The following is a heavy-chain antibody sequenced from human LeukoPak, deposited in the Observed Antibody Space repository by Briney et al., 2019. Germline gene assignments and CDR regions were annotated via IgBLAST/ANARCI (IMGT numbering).Heavy chain of an antibody. J-gene: IGHJ5*02. D-gene: IGHD3-10*01. CDR3: ARRGPTITMVRGVFSKTGPRGNNWFDP. CDR2: IYHSGST. V-gene: IGHV4-4*02. CDR1: GGSISSRNW. Sequence: PSGTLSLTCAVSGGSISSRNWWSWVRQPPGKGLEWIGEIYHSGSTNYNPSLKTRVTISVDKSKNQFSLKLSSVTAADTAVYYCARRGPTITMVRGVFSKTGPRGNNWFDPWGQGTLVTVSS.